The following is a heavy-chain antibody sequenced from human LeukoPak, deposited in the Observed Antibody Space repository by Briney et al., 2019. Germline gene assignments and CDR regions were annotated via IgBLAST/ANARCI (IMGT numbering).Heavy chain of an antibody. CDR2: IYYSGST. J-gene: IGHJ4*02. CDR1: GGSISSYY. D-gene: IGHD3-16*01. Sequence: PSETLSLTCTVSGGSISSYYWSWIRQPPGKGLEWIGYIYYSGSTNYNPSLKSRVTISVDTSKNQFSLKLSSVTPADTAVYYCARVLRLGEFVDYWGQGTLVTVSS. V-gene: IGHV4-59*01. CDR3: ARVLRLGEFVDY.